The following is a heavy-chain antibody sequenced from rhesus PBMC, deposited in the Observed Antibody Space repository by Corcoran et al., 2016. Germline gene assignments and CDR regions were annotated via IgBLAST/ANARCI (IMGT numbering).Heavy chain of an antibody. J-gene: IGHJ4*01. CDR1: GGSISDSSY. V-gene: IGHV4-160*01. Sequence: QVQLQESGPGLVKPSETLSLTCTVSGGSISDSSYWSWLRQPPGKGLEWMGRIYGSGGSTNYNPSLKSRVTISRDTSKNQFSLKLSSVTAADTAVYYCARDTIAAASGGWGQGVLVTVSS. CDR2: IYGSGGST. CDR3: ARDTIAAASGG. D-gene: IGHD6-31*01.